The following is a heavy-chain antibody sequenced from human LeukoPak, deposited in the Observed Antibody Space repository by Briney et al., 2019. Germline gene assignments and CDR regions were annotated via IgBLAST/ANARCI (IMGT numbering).Heavy chain of an antibody. V-gene: IGHV3-7*01. CDR1: GFTFSSYW. CDR3: ARGGFIVVVALDY. J-gene: IGHJ4*02. CDR2: IKQDGSEK. Sequence: GGSLRLSCAASGFTFSSYWMSWVRQAPGKGLEWVANIKQDGSEKYYVDSVKGRFTISRDNAKNSLYLQMNSLRAEDTAVYYCARGGFIVVVALDYWGQGTLVTVSS. D-gene: IGHD3-22*01.